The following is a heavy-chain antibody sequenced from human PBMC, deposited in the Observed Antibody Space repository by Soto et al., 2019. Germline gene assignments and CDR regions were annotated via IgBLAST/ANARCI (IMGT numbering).Heavy chain of an antibody. CDR2: IWYDGSVT. V-gene: IGHV3-33*01. J-gene: IGHJ3*01. CDR1: GFTFSRYG. Sequence: QVQLVESGGDVVQPGRSLRLSCAASGFTFSRYGMHWVRQAPGKGLEWVGLIWYDGSVTRYADSVKGRFTISRDNSDNTLCLQMDGLRADDTALYFCARDRVDDSTPYDRAFDLWGQGTMVAVNS. D-gene: IGHD3-22*01. CDR3: ARDRVDDSTPYDRAFDL.